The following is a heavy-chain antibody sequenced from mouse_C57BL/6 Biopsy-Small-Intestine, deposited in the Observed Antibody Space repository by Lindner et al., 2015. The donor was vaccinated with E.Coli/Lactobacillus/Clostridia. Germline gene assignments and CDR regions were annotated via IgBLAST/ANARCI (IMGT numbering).Heavy chain of an antibody. CDR2: IYPRGGNT. J-gene: IGHJ2*01. CDR3: ASGGLPDY. D-gene: IGHD1-1*02. V-gene: IGHV1-81*01. Sequence: VQLQESGADLARPGASVKLSCKASGYTFTSYGISWVKQRTGQGLEWIGEIYPRGGNTYYNEKFKGKATLTADKSSSTAYMQLSSLTSEDSAVYYCASGGLPDYWGQGTTLTVSS. CDR1: GYTFTSYG.